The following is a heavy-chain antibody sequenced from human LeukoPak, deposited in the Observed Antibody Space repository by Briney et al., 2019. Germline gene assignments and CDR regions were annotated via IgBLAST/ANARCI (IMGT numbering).Heavy chain of an antibody. J-gene: IGHJ2*01. CDR2: IQKDGSEA. CDR1: GFTFSSYW. V-gene: IGHV3-7*01. Sequence: GGSLRLSCAASGFTFSSYWMSWVRQAPGKGLEWVAKIQKDGSEAYYVDSLKGRFTISRDNAENSLSLQMHNLRAEDTAVYSCARAGVTNQLGETYWYFDLWGRGTLVTVSS. CDR3: ARAGVTNQLGETYWYFDL. D-gene: IGHD1-1*01.